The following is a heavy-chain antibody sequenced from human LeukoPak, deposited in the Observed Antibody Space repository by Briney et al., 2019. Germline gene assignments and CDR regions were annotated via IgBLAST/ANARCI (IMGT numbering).Heavy chain of an antibody. CDR2: VNPHSGGT. V-gene: IGHV1-2*02. Sequence: ASVKVSCKASGYTFTGYYIHWVRQAPGHGLEWMGWVNPHSGGTNFAQSFRGRVTLTRDTSVTTAYMELNRLESDDTAIYYCARTDNKYESRLLRNWGQGTQILVSS. J-gene: IGHJ4*02. CDR1: GYTFTGYY. D-gene: IGHD3-22*01. CDR3: ARTDNKYESRLLRN.